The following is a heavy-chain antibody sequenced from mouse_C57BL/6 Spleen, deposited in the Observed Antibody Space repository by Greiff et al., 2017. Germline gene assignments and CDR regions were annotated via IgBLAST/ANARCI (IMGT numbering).Heavy chain of an antibody. V-gene: IGHV1-69*01. Sequence: QVQLKQPGAELVMPGASVKLSCKASGYTFTSYWMHWVKQRPGQGLEWIGEIDPSDSYTNYNQKFKGKSTLTVDKSSSTAYMQLSSLTSEDSAVYYCARSPYSPAWFAYWGQGTLVTVSA. CDR3: ARSPYSPAWFAY. D-gene: IGHD2-10*01. J-gene: IGHJ3*01. CDR2: IDPSDSYT. CDR1: GYTFTSYW.